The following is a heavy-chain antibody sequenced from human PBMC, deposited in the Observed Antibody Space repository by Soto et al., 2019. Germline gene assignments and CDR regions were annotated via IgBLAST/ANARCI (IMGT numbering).Heavy chain of an antibody. CDR3: ARDRWYFPPAEFDY. D-gene: IGHD6-13*01. Sequence: GGSLRLSCAASGFTFSSYAMHWVRQAPGKGLEWVAVISYDGSNKYYADSVKGRFTISRDNSKNTLYLQMNSLRAEDTAVYYCARDRWYFPPAEFDYWGQGTLVTVSS. CDR2: ISYDGSNK. J-gene: IGHJ4*02. V-gene: IGHV3-30-3*01. CDR1: GFTFSSYA.